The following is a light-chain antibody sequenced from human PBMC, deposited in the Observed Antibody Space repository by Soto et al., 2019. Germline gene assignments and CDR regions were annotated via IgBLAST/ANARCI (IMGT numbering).Light chain of an antibody. CDR1: QGISTY. J-gene: IGKJ4*01. CDR2: TAS. V-gene: IGKV1-9*01. Sequence: DIQLTQSPSFLSASVGDRVTITCRASQGISTYLSWYQQKPGKAPNLLISTASTLHSGVPSRFSGSGSGTEFTLTISGLRPDDFATYYCQQLNSYPLTFGGGTKVDI. CDR3: QQLNSYPLT.